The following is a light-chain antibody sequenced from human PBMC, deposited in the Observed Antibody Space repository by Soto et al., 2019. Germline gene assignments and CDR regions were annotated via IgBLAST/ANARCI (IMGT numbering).Light chain of an antibody. CDR2: AAS. V-gene: IGKV1-27*01. Sequence: DIQMTQSPSSLSASVGDRVTITCRASQGISNYLAWFQQKPGKVPKLLIYAASTLQSGVPSRFSGSGSETDFTLTISNLQPEDVATYYCQKYNNAPFTFGPGTKVDIK. CDR1: QGISNY. J-gene: IGKJ3*01. CDR3: QKYNNAPFT.